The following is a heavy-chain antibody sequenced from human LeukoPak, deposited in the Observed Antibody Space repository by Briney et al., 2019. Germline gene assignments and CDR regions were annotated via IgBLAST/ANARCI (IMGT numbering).Heavy chain of an antibody. CDR3: ARGPRDYDFWSGYYNYYYYYGMDV. J-gene: IGHJ6*02. Sequence: PGESLRLSCAASGFTFSSYWMSWVRQAPGKGLEWVANIKQDGSEKYYVDSVKGRFTISRDNAKNSLYLQMNSLRAEDTAVYYCARGPRDYDFWSGYYNYYYYYGMDVWGQGTTVTVSS. CDR1: GFTFSSYW. D-gene: IGHD3-3*01. V-gene: IGHV3-7*03. CDR2: IKQDGSEK.